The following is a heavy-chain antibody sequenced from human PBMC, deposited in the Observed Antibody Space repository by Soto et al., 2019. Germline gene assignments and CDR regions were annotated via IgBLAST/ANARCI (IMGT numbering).Heavy chain of an antibody. CDR3: ARSSITIFGVVSYFEY. CDR2: IYYSGST. Sequence: SETLSLTCTFSVGSISSGGYYCSWIRQHPWKGLEWIGYIYYSGSTYYNPSLKSRVTISVDTSKNQFSLKLSSVAAADTAVYYCARSSITIFGVVSYFEYWGQGTLVSVSS. D-gene: IGHD3-3*01. CDR1: VGSISSGGYY. J-gene: IGHJ4*02. V-gene: IGHV4-31*03.